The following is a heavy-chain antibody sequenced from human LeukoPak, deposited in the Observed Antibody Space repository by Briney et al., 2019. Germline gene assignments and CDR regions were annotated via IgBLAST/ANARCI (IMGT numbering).Heavy chain of an antibody. V-gene: IGHV1-18*01. D-gene: IGHD3-10*01. J-gene: IGHJ3*02. CDR3: ARGSIPFGEYGDVLDI. CDR1: GYTYSRHG. Sequence: ASVKVSCKASGYTYSRHGISWVRQAPGQGLAWMGWISAYNGNTKYGQKLQGRVTMTTDTSTSTAYMEVRSLRSDDTAVYYCARGSIPFGEYGDVLDIWGQGTMVTVSP. CDR2: ISAYNGNT.